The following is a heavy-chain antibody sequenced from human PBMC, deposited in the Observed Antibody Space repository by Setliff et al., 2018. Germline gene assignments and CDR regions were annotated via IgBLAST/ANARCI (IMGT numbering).Heavy chain of an antibody. D-gene: IGHD3-22*01. Sequence: LRLSCAASGFTFDVYDLNWVRQAPGKGLEWVSSINWNGDRTGYADSVKGRFTISRDNAKNSLDLQMHRLRAEDTALYYCAKDRSRDYDDSSGYDHWGQGTLVTVSS. J-gene: IGHJ4*02. CDR1: GFTFDVYD. V-gene: IGHV3-20*04. CDR2: INWNGDRT. CDR3: AKDRSRDYDDSSGYDH.